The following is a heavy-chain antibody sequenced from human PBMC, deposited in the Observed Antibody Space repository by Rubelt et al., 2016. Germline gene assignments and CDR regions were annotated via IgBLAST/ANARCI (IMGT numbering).Heavy chain of an antibody. J-gene: IGHJ4*02. Sequence: EVQLVDSGGGLVQPGGSLRLSCTASGFTFSDHWMSWVRQAPGKGLEGVADIKSDGSEKYDVDSVKGRFTISRDSAKNALYLQMNGLGAEDTGVYYCARGHYGRDYWGQGTLVTVSS. CDR3: ARGHYGRDY. CDR2: IKSDGSEK. D-gene: IGHD3-16*01. CDR1: GFTFSDHW. V-gene: IGHV3-7*04.